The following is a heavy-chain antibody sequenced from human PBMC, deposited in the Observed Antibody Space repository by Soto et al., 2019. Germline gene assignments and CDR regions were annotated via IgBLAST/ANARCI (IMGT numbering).Heavy chain of an antibody. V-gene: IGHV1-18*04. Sequence: GAAVKVSCKASGYTFTRYSIRWLRPAPGHGLEWMGWISDYNGNTNYAQKLQGRVTMTTDTSTSTAYIELRSLRSDDTAVYYCARGGGGGYGHPPLDYYYYYGMDVWGQGTTVTVSS. CDR3: ARGGGGGYGHPPLDYYYYYGMDV. CDR2: ISDYNGNT. J-gene: IGHJ6*02. D-gene: IGHD2-15*01. CDR1: GYTFTRYS.